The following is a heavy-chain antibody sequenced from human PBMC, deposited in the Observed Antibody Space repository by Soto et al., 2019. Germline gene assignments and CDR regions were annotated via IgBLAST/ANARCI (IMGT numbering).Heavy chain of an antibody. CDR2: ISYYGNNK. J-gene: IGHJ4*02. D-gene: IGHD3-22*01. V-gene: IGHV3-30-3*01. CDR1: GFIFSGSI. Sequence: PGGSLRLSCAASGFIFSGSIMYWVRQAPGKGLDWVATISYYGNNKDYADSVKGRFTISRDNSKNTLFLQMNSLKVEDTAMYYCARLSYFNSSGYFAYWGQGTLVTVSS. CDR3: ARLSYFNSSGYFAY.